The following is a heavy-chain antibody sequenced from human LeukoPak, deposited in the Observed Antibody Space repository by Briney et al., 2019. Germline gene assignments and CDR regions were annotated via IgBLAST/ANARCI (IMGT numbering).Heavy chain of an antibody. D-gene: IGHD4-17*01. CDR3: ASSTTVTDYYYYGMDV. Sequence: PGKSLRLSCAASGFTFSGYPIHWVRQAPGKGLEWVAVISYDGSNKYYADSVKGRFTISRDNSKNTLYLQMNSLRAEDTAVYYCASSTTVTDYYYYGMDVWGQGTTVTVSS. CDR2: ISYDGSNK. V-gene: IGHV3-30-3*01. J-gene: IGHJ6*02. CDR1: GFTFSGYP.